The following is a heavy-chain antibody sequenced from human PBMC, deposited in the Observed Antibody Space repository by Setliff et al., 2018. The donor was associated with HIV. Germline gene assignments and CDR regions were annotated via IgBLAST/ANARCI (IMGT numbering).Heavy chain of an antibody. CDR3: ARHLIPGDPRYSSSWYY. Sequence: PGESLKISCKGSGYSFTSYWIGWVRQMPGKGLEWMGIIYPGDSDTRYSPSFQGQVTLSADKSISTAYLQRSSLKASDTAMYYCARHLIPGDPRYSSSWYYWGQGTLVTVS. D-gene: IGHD6-13*01. CDR1: GYSFTSYW. J-gene: IGHJ4*02. CDR2: IYPGDSDT. V-gene: IGHV5-51*01.